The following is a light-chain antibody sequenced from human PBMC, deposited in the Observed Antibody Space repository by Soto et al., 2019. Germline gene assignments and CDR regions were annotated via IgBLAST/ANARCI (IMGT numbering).Light chain of an antibody. CDR1: SSDVGDYNY. CDR2: DVS. CDR3: SSYTRSSTLVV. Sequence: QPVLTQPASVSGSPGQSITFSCTGTSSDVGDYNYVSWYQQHPGKAPKLMIYDVSKRPSGVSNRFSGSKSGNTASLTISGLQAEDEADYYCSSYTRSSTLVVFGGGTKLTVL. J-gene: IGLJ2*01. V-gene: IGLV2-14*03.